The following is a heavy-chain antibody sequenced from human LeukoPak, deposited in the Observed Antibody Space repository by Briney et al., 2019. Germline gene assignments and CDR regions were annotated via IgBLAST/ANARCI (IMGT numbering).Heavy chain of an antibody. J-gene: IGHJ4*02. CDR2: IYPGGSDT. D-gene: IGHD6-19*01. V-gene: IGHV5-51*01. CDR1: GYSFTSYW. Sequence: GESLKISCKGSGYSFTSYWIGWVRRMPGKGLEWRGIIYPGGSDTRYSPSFQGQVTISADKSISTAYLQWSSLKASGTAMYYCARHGGQWLASAFDYWGQGTLVTVSS. CDR3: ARHGGQWLASAFDY.